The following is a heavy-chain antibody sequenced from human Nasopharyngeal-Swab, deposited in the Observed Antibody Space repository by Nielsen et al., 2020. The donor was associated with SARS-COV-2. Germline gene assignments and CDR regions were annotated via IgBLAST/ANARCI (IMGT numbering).Heavy chain of an antibody. J-gene: IGHJ4*02. CDR3: ARDRGDLRKYNCDS. D-gene: IGHD3-10*01. Sequence: SEPLSLTCSVSGGSVSSAGYYWNWIRQPPGRALEWLGYIYHDGGTNYNPSLMGRVIMSVDTSKNQFSLRLTSVTTADTAVYYCARDRGDLRKYNCDSWGQGTLVTVSS. CDR2: IYHDGGT. CDR1: GGSVSSAGYY. V-gene: IGHV4-61*08.